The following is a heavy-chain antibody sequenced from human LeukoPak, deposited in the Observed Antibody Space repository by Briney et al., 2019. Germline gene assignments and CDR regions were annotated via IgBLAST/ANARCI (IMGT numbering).Heavy chain of an antibody. J-gene: IGHJ4*02. CDR3: AGSIRGSYYFPFDY. V-gene: IGHV1-24*01. CDR2: FDPEDGET. CDR1: GYTLTELS. D-gene: IGHD3-10*01. Sequence: ASVKVSCKVSGYTLTELSMHWVRQAPGKGLEWMGGFDPEDGETIYAQRFQGRVTMTEDTSTDTAYMELSSLRSEDTAVYYCAGSIRGSYYFPFDYWGQGTLVTVSS.